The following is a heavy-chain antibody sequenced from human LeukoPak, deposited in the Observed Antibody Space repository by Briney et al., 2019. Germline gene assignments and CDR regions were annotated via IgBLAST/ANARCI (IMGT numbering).Heavy chain of an antibody. D-gene: IGHD3-10*01. Sequence: ETLSLTCTVSGGSISSYYWSWIRQPAGKGLEWIGRIYTSGSTNYNPSLKSRVTMSVDTSKNQFSLKLSSVTAADTAVYYCARDRTLYYYGSGSHGGWFDPWGQGTLVTVSS. CDR1: GGSISSYY. CDR3: ARDRTLYYYGSGSHGGWFDP. CDR2: IYTSGST. J-gene: IGHJ5*02. V-gene: IGHV4-4*07.